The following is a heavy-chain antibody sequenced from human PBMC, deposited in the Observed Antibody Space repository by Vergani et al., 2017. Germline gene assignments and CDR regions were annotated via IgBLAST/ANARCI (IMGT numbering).Heavy chain of an antibody. CDR2: ISYDGTQK. Sequence: QVHLVESGGGVVQPGRSLRLSCVVSGFTSSYYGMHWVRQAPGKGLEWVAVISYDGTQKYYADSVKGRFTISRDNSKSTLYLQMNSLRTEDTAVYYCATKSCCTPGCQIGYFREWGQGTLVPVSS. CDR1: GFTSSYYG. J-gene: IGHJ1*01. D-gene: IGHD1-1*01. V-gene: IGHV3-30*03. CDR3: ATKSCCTPGCQIGYFRE.